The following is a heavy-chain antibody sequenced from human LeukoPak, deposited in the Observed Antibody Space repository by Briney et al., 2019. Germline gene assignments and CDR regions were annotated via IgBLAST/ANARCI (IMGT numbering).Heavy chain of an antibody. Sequence: GGSLRLSCAASGFTFTNYVLNWVRQAPGKGLEWVSSISNNGDTTHYVDSAKGRFAISRDNSKNTLFLQMNSLRAEDTAVYHCVKVSNSDWNMFFDYWGQGTLVTVSS. CDR3: VKVSNSDWNMFFDY. V-gene: IGHV3-23*01. CDR2: ISNNGDTT. CDR1: GFTFTNYV. J-gene: IGHJ4*02. D-gene: IGHD1/OR15-1a*01.